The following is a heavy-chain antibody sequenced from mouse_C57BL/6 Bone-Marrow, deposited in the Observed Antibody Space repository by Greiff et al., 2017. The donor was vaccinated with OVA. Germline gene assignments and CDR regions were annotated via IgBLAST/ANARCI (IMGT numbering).Heavy chain of an antibody. CDR3: VRHGLGLFDY. Sequence: DVQLVESGGDLVKPGGSLKLSCAASGFTFSSYGMSWVRQTPDKRLEWVATISSGGSYTYYPDSVKGRFTFSIDNAKNTLYLQMSSLKSEDTAMYYCVRHGLGLFDYWGRGTTLTVSS. J-gene: IGHJ2*01. V-gene: IGHV5-6*01. D-gene: IGHD4-1*01. CDR2: ISSGGSYT. CDR1: GFTFSSYG.